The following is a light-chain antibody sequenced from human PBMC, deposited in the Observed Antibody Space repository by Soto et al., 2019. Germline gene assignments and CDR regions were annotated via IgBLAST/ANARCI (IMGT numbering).Light chain of an antibody. V-gene: IGLV2-8*01. J-gene: IGLJ2*01. CDR1: SSDVGGYNF. CDR2: DVT. CDR3: SSYAGSSVPVA. Sequence: QSVLTQPPSASESPGQSVTISCTGASSDVGGYNFVSWYQQHPGKAPKLMIYDVTKRPSGVPDRFSGSKSGNTASLTVSGLQADDEADYYCSSYAGSSVPVAFGGGTKLTVL.